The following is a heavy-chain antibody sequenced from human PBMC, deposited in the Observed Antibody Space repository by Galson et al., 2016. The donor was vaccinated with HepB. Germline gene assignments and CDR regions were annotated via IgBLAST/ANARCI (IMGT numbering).Heavy chain of an antibody. CDR3: ARGGTGSSSFLYYYYGMDV. CDR2: ITGRSTAI. D-gene: IGHD6-13*01. V-gene: IGHV3-48*04. Sequence: SLRLSCAASGFTFSSYSMTWVRQTPGKGLEWVSYITGRSTAIYYADSVKGRFTISRDNAKNSLYLQMNSLRAEDTAVYYGARGGTGSSSFLYYYYGMDVWGQGTTVTVSS. CDR1: GFTFSSYS. J-gene: IGHJ6*02.